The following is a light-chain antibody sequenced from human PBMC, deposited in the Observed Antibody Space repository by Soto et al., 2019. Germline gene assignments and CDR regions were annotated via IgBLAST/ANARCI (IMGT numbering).Light chain of an antibody. Sequence: QTVVAQPPSASGTPGQRVTISCSGSNSNIGRNDVTWYQQVPGTAPQCLIYSNDQRPSGVPDRISGSRSGTSASLAISGLQSGDDAEYFCAAWDDTLRARVFGGGTKLPS. V-gene: IGLV1-44*01. CDR1: NSNIGRND. J-gene: IGLJ2*01. CDR3: AAWDDTLRARV. CDR2: SND.